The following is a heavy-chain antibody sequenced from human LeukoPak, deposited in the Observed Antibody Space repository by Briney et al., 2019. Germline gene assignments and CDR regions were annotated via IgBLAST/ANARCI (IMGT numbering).Heavy chain of an antibody. J-gene: IGHJ4*02. Sequence: GGSLRLSCAASGFTFSNACMSWVRQAPGKGLEWVGRIKSKTVGGTTDYAAPVKGRFTISRDDSKNTLYLQMNSLKTEDTAVYYCTTDLGYSSGWYNFDYWGQGTLVTVSS. CDR2: IKSKTVGGTT. D-gene: IGHD6-19*01. V-gene: IGHV3-15*01. CDR3: TTDLGYSSGWYNFDY. CDR1: GFTFSNAC.